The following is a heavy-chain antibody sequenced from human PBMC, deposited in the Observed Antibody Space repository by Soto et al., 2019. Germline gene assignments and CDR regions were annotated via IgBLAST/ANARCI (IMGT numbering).Heavy chain of an antibody. D-gene: IGHD3-10*01. CDR3: ARTPYYYGSGSYYFDY. Sequence: SETLSLTCTVSGGSISSGGYAWSWIRQPPGKGLEWIGYIYHSGSTNYNPSLKSRVTISVDTSQNQFSLKLSSVTAADTAVYYCARTPYYYGSGSYYFDYWGQGTLVTVSS. CDR2: IYHSGST. V-gene: IGHV4-61*08. CDR1: GGSISSGGYA. J-gene: IGHJ4*02.